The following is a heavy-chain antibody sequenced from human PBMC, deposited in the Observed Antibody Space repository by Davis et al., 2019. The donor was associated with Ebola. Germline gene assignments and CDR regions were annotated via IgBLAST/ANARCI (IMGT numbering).Heavy chain of an antibody. CDR2: INHSGST. Sequence: MPSETLSLTCAVYGGTFSGYYWSWIRQPPGKGLEWIGEINHSGSTNYNSSLKSRVTMSVDTSKNQFSLKLSSVTAADTAVYYCARHLSGYSYGTYYYYGMDVWGQGTTVTVSS. J-gene: IGHJ6*02. D-gene: IGHD5-18*01. V-gene: IGHV4-34*01. CDR3: ARHLSGYSYGTYYYYGMDV. CDR1: GGTFSGYY.